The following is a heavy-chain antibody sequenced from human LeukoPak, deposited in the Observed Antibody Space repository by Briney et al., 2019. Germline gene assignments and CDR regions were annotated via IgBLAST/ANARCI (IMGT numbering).Heavy chain of an antibody. J-gene: IGHJ4*02. D-gene: IGHD5-12*01. Sequence: GGSLRLSCAASGFTFSSYWMSWVRQAPGKGLEWVANIKQDGSEKYYVDSVKGRFTISRDNAKNSLYLQMNSLRAEDTAVYYCAREEGYSGYEADYFDYWGQRTLVTVSS. CDR3: AREEGYSGYEADYFDY. CDR2: IKQDGSEK. CDR1: GFTFSSYW. V-gene: IGHV3-7*01.